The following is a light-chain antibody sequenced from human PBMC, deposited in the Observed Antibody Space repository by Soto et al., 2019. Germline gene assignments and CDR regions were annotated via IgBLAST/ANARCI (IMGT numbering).Light chain of an antibody. Sequence: DIQMTQSPSAMSASVGDGVTITRRASQGISNYLAWFQQKPGQGPKRLIYGASNLQSGVPPRFSGSGSETEFTLTISNLQPEDIATYYCLQHNAYPFTFGQGTRLEIK. CDR3: LQHNAYPFT. CDR2: GAS. V-gene: IGKV1-17*03. CDR1: QGISNY. J-gene: IGKJ5*01.